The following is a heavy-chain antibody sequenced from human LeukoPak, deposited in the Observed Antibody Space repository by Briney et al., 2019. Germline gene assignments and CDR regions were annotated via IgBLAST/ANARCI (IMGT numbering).Heavy chain of an antibody. CDR2: ISSSSSTI. J-gene: IGHJ4*02. D-gene: IGHD3-9*01. CDR1: GFTFSSYS. CDR3: AREPLNDILTGYQDY. Sequence: GGSLRLSCAASGFTFSSYSMNWVRQAPGKGLEWVSYISSSSSTIYYADSVKGRFTISRDNAKNSLYLQMNSLRAEDTAVYYCAREPLNDILTGYQDYWGQGTLVTVSS. V-gene: IGHV3-48*01.